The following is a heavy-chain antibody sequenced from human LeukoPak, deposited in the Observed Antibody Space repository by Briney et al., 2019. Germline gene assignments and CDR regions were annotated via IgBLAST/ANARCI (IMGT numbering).Heavy chain of an antibody. V-gene: IGHV1-8*03. CDR3: ASFHRWGQVAFDI. CDR2: MNPNSGNT. D-gene: IGHD2-21*02. Sequence: ASVKVSCKASGYTFTSYDINWVRQATGQGLEWMGWMNPNSGNTGYAQKFQGRVTITRNTSISTAYMELSSLRSEDTAVYYCASFHRWGQVAFDIWGQGTMVTVSS. J-gene: IGHJ3*02. CDR1: GYTFTSYD.